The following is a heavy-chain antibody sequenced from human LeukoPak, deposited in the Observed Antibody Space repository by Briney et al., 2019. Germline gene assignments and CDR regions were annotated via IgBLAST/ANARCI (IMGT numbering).Heavy chain of an antibody. D-gene: IGHD1-1*01. Sequence: GGSLRLSCAASGFTFRNYWISWVRQAPGKGLEWVANIKDDGRDKYYVDSVKGRFTISRDNARNSLSLQMNSLRVEDTAVYYCARDTGGGFDPWGQGTLVTFSS. J-gene: IGHJ5*02. CDR2: IKDDGRDK. CDR1: GFTFRNYW. V-gene: IGHV3-7*01. CDR3: ARDTGGGFDP.